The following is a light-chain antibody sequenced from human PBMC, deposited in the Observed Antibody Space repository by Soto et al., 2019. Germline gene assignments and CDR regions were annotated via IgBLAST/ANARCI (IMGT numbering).Light chain of an antibody. J-gene: IGKJ4*01. V-gene: IGKV1-9*01. CDR3: QQLNGYLELT. CDR2: DAS. CDR1: QGISTY. Sequence: IQLPQSPSSLSASVGAIVTITFLASQGISTYLAWYQQKLGKAPKLLIYDASTLQSGVPSRFSGSRSGTEFTLTISSLQPEDFATYYCQQLNGYLELTFGGGTKVDIK.